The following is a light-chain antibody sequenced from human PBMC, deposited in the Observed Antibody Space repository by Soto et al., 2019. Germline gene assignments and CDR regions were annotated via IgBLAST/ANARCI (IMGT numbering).Light chain of an antibody. CDR3: SSYTSSITRYV. J-gene: IGLJ1*01. CDR1: SSDVGGYNY. Sequence: QSALTQPASVSGSPGQSITISCTGTSSDVGGYNYVSWYQQHPGKAPKLMLYEVSNRPSGVSPRFSGSKSGNTASLTISGLQAEDEADYYCSSYTSSITRYVFGAGTKLTVL. CDR2: EVS. V-gene: IGLV2-14*01.